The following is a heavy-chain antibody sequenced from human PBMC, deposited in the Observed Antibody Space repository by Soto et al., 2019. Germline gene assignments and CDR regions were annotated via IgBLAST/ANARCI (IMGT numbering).Heavy chain of an antibody. CDR2: ISYDGSNK. D-gene: IGHD4-17*01. J-gene: IGHJ4*02. CDR1: GFTFSSYA. CDR3: ARATTTVVTPYYFYY. Sequence: QVQLVESGGGVVQPGRSLRLSCAASGFTFSSYAMHWVRQAPGKGLEWVAVISYDGSNKYYADSVKGRFTISRDNSKNTLYLQMNSQRAEDTAVYYCARATTTVVTPYYFYYWGQGTLVTVSS. V-gene: IGHV3-30-3*01.